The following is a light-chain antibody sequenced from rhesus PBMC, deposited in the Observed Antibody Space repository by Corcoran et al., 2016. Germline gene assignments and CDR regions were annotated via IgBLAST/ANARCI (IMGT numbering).Light chain of an antibody. CDR3: QQYSSRPYS. J-gene: IGKJ2*01. CDR2: KAS. V-gene: IGKV1-22*01. Sequence: DIQMTQSPSSLSASVGDTVTITCRASQGISSWLVWYQQKPGKAPKLLIYKASSLQSGVPSRFSGSGSGTDFTLTISRLQSEDFATYYCQQYSSRPYSFGQGTKVEIK. CDR1: QGISSW.